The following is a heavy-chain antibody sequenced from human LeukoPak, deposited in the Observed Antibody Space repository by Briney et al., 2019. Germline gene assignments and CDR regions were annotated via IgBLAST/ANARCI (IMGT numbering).Heavy chain of an antibody. V-gene: IGHV4-34*01. CDR3: ARHSYYYDSSGYSQGFDY. CDR2: INHSGST. D-gene: IGHD3-22*01. CDR1: GGSFSGYY. J-gene: IGHJ4*02. Sequence: SETLSLTCAVYGGSFSGYYWSWIRQPPGKGLEWIGEINHSGSTNYNPSLKSRVTISVDTSKNQFSLKLSSVTAADTAVYYCARHSYYYDSSGYSQGFDYWGQGTLVTVSS.